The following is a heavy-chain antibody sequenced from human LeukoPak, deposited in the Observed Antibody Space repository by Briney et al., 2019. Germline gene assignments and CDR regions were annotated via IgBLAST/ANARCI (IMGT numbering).Heavy chain of an antibody. CDR2: IDSSSRII. J-gene: IGHJ4*02. D-gene: IGHD3-16*01. V-gene: IGHV3-48*04. CDR3: ARRVPNEVITDYFDY. Sequence: GGSLRLSCAASGFTLSSYSINWVRQAPGKGLEWISFIDSSSRIIFYAESVKGRFTISRDNAKNSLFLQMNSLRAEDTAVYYCARRVPNEVITDYFDYWGQGALVTVSS. CDR1: GFTLSSYS.